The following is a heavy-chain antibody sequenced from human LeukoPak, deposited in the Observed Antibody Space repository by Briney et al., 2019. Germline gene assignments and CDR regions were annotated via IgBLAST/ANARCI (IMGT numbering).Heavy chain of an antibody. CDR1: GFTFSSYA. J-gene: IGHJ4*02. D-gene: IGHD3-10*01. Sequence: SGESLRLSCVASGFTFSSYAMSWVRQAPGKGLEWVSVISGSGSRTYYAASVKGRFTISRDNSKNTLYLQMHSLRAEDTALYYCAKGTHYYPSGSVYSETFGENWGQGTLVTVSS. CDR3: AKGTHYYPSGSVYSETFGEN. CDR2: ISGSGSRT. V-gene: IGHV3-23*01.